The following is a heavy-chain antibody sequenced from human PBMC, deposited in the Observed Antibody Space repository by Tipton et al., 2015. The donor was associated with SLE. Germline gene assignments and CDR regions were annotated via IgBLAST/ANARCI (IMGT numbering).Heavy chain of an antibody. CDR2: IYHRGTT. J-gene: IGHJ4*02. Sequence: TLPLTCTVSNYSIINGYYWGWIRQPPGKGLEWIGAIYHRGTTDYNPSLKSRVTISVDTSKNQFSLKLNSVTAADTAVYYCARPYGSGTIDYWGQGILVTVSS. CDR3: ARPYGSGTIDY. D-gene: IGHD3-10*01. V-gene: IGHV4-38-2*02. CDR1: NYSIINGYY.